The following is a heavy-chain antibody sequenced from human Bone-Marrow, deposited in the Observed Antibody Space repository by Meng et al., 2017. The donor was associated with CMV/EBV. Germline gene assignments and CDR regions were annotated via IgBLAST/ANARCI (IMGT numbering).Heavy chain of an antibody. CDR3: AKEDAYSSDWQKFHH. D-gene: IGHD6-19*01. CDR2: ISSSSSYI. CDR1: GFTFSSYS. J-gene: IGHJ1*01. V-gene: IGHV3-21*04. Sequence: GGSLRLSCAASGFTFSSYSMNWVRQAPGKGLEWVSSISSSSSYIYYADSVKGRFTISRDNAKNSLYLQMNSLRAEDTAFYYCAKEDAYSSDWQKFHHWGQGTLVTVSS.